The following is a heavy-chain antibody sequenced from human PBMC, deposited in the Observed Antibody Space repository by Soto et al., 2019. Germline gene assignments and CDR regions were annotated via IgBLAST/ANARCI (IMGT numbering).Heavy chain of an antibody. CDR2: ISSSSSYI. D-gene: IGHD4-4*01. Sequence: GGSLRLSCAASGFTFSSYSMNWVRQAPGKGLEWVSSISSSSSYIYYADSVKGRFTISRDNAKNSLYLQMNSLRAEDTAVYYCARAPYSNYYCGMDVWGQGTTVTVSS. J-gene: IGHJ6*02. V-gene: IGHV3-21*01. CDR1: GFTFSSYS. CDR3: ARAPYSNYYCGMDV.